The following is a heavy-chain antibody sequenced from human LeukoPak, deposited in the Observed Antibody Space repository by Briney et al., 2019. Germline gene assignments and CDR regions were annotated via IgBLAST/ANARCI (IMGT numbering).Heavy chain of an antibody. CDR3: ARDQGGMVSY. D-gene: IGHD2-8*01. CDR1: GSTFSFYS. Sequence: GGSLRLSCAASGSTFSFYSMNWVRQAPGKGLEWVSYISSYSGTIYYADSVKGRFTISRDNAKNSLYLQMNSLRAEDTAVYYCARDQGGMVSYWGQGTLVTVSS. J-gene: IGHJ4*02. V-gene: IGHV3-48*01. CDR2: ISSYSGTI.